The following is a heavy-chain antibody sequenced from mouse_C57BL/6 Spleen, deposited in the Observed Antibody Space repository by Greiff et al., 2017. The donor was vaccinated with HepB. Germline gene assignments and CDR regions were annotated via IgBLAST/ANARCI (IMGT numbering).Heavy chain of an antibody. D-gene: IGHD4-1*01. V-gene: IGHV1-53*01. CDR3: ARVNWERFFDY. Sequence: QVQLQQPGTELVKPGASVKLSCKASGYTFTSYWMHWVKQRPGQGLEWIGNINPSNGGTNYTEKFKSKATLTVDKSSSTAYMQVSSLTSEDSAVYYCARVNWERFFDYWGQGTTLTVSS. J-gene: IGHJ2*01. CDR1: GYTFTSYW. CDR2: INPSNGGT.